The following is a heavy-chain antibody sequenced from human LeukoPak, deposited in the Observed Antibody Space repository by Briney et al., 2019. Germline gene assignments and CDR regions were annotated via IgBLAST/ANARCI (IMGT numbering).Heavy chain of an antibody. V-gene: IGHV3-30*04. CDR2: ISYDGSNK. CDR3: ARDPSLMVRGVQSRPYYYGMDV. J-gene: IGHJ6*02. CDR1: GFTFSSYA. D-gene: IGHD3-10*01. Sequence: GGSLRLSCAASGFTFSSYAMHWVRQAPGKGLEWVAVISYDGSNKYYADSVKGRFTISRDNSKNTLCLQMNSLRAEDTAVYYCARDPSLMVRGVQSRPYYYGMDVWGQGTTVTVSS.